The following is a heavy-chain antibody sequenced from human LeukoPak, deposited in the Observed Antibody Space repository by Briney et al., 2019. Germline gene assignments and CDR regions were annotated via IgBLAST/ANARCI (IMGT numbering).Heavy chain of an antibody. V-gene: IGHV5-51*01. CDR1: GYSFITYK. CDR2: IYPGDSDT. J-gene: IGHJ4*02. D-gene: IGHD5-18*01. Sequence: GESLKISCKGSGYSFITYKIGWVRQMPGKGLEWMGIIYPGDSDTRYSPSFQGQVTISADKSISTAYLQWSSLKASDTAMYYCARLEYSYGYGLGGHFDYWGQGTLVTVSS. CDR3: ARLEYSYGYGLGGHFDY.